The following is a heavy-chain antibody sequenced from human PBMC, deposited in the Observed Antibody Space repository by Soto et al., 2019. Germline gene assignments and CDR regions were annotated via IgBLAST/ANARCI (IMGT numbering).Heavy chain of an antibody. CDR2: FRGSGDDGTT. D-gene: IGHD6-13*01. Sequence: GGSLRLSCAASGFTFSSYSMSWVRQAPGKGLEWVSGFRGSGDDGTTYYADSVKGRFTISRDNSKNMLFLQMNSLRAEDTAVYYCAKGAYSSSLDAFDIWGQGTMVTVSS. J-gene: IGHJ3*02. CDR1: GFTFSSYS. V-gene: IGHV3-23*01. CDR3: AKGAYSSSLDAFDI.